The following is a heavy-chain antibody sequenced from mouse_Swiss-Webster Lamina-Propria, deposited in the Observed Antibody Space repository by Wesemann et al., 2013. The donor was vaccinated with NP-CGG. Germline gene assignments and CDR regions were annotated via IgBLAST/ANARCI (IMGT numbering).Heavy chain of an antibody. Sequence: DVQLQESGPGLVKPSQSLSLTCSVTGYSITSGYYWNWIRQFPGNKLEWMGYISYDGSNNYNPSLKNRISITRDTSKNQFFLKLNSVTTEDTATYYCARNYDGYDGFAYWGQGTLVTVSA. CDR3: ARNYDGYDGFAY. CDR2: ISYDGSN. D-gene: IGHD2-3*01. CDR1: GYSITSGYY. V-gene: IGHV3-6*02. J-gene: IGHJ3*01.